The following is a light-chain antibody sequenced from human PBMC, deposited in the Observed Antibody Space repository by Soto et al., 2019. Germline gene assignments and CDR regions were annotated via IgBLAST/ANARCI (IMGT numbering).Light chain of an antibody. Sequence: EIVLTQSPGTLSLSPGERATLSCRASQSVSSSYLAWYQQKPGQAPMHLIYGASSRATGIPDRFSGSGSGTDSTITISRLEPEDFAVYYCQQYGSSPRTFDQGTKVEIK. J-gene: IGKJ1*01. CDR1: QSVSSSY. CDR3: QQYGSSPRT. V-gene: IGKV3-20*01. CDR2: GAS.